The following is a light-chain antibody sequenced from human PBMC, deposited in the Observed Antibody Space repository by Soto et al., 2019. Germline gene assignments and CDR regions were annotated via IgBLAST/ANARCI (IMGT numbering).Light chain of an antibody. CDR3: QQYNSYPLT. CDR1: QRIYKW. Sequence: DIQMTQSPATLSASMGDTVTISCRASQRIYKWLAWYQQKPQKAPKELIFEAAVLESGVSSRFRGSGSGTELTLTIRGPQPDDLATYYGQQYNSYPLTFGGGTTVELK. CDR2: EAA. V-gene: IGKV1-5*01. J-gene: IGKJ4*01.